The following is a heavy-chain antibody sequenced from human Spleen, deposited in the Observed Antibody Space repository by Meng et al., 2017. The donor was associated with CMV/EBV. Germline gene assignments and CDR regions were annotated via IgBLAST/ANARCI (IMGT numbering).Heavy chain of an antibody. CDR3: ARGEGRWLPLAGY. V-gene: IGHV1-8*01. J-gene: IGHJ4*02. CDR1: GYPFTSLD. D-gene: IGHD5-24*01. CDR2: MNPNSGNT. Sequence: ASVKVSCKTSGYPFTSLDVNWVRQATGQGLEWMGLMNPNSGNTGYAQKFQGRVTMTRNTSISTAYMELSSLRSEDTAVYYCARGEGRWLPLAGYWGQGTLVTVSS.